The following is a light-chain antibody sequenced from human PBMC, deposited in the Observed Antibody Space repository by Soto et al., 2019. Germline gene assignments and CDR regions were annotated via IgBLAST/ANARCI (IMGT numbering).Light chain of an antibody. CDR1: SSDVGGYNY. J-gene: IGLJ2*01. V-gene: IGLV2-14*01. CDR3: SSYTSSSTYVV. CDR2: EVS. Sequence: QSALTQPASVSGSPGQSITISCTGTSSDVGGYNYVSWYQQHPGKAPKLMIYEVSNRPSGVSNRFSGSKSGNTASLTISGLQAEDEADYYCSSYTSSSTYVVFSGGTKLTVL.